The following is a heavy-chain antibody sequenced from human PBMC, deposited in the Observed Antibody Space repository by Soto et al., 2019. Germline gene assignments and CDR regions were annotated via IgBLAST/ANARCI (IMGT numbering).Heavy chain of an antibody. CDR2: ISYDGSNK. J-gene: IGHJ4*02. CDR1: GFTFSSYA. D-gene: IGHD3-22*01. Sequence: PGGSLRLSCAASGFTFSSYAMHWVRQAPGKGLEWVAVISYDGSNKYYADSVKGRFTISRDNSKSTLYLQMNSLRAEDTAVYYCAGPSYDSSGHTIPLFDYWGQGTLVTVSS. V-gene: IGHV3-30-3*01. CDR3: AGPSYDSSGHTIPLFDY.